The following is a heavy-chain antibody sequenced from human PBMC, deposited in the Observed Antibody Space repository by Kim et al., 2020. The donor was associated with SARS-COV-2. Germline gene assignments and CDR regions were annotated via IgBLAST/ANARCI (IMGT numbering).Heavy chain of an antibody. Sequence: GGSLRLSCTASGFTFGDYAMSWFRQAPGKGLEWVGFIRSKAYGGTTEYAASVKGRFTISRDDSKSIAYLQMNSLKTEDTAVYYCTRTLWFGDLPIKPYYYYGMDVWGQGTTVTVSS. D-gene: IGHD3-10*01. CDR3: TRTLWFGDLPIKPYYYYGMDV. CDR2: IRSKAYGGTT. CDR1: GFTFGDYA. J-gene: IGHJ6*02. V-gene: IGHV3-49*03.